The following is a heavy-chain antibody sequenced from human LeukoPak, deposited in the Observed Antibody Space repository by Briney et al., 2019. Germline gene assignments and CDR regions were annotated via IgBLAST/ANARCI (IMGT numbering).Heavy chain of an antibody. J-gene: IGHJ6*02. D-gene: IGHD2-2*01. CDR2: LNTTTGTP. CDR3: ATPRGRDCSSTSCYRAYYYYGMDV. V-gene: IGHV7-4-1*02. Sequence: ASVKVSCKASGYTFTSYAMNWVRQALEQGLGWRGWLNTTTGTPTYAQGFTGRFVFSLDTSVSTAYLQISSLKAEDTAVYYCATPRGRDCSSTSCYRAYYYYGMDVWGQGTTVTVSS. CDR1: GYTFTSYA.